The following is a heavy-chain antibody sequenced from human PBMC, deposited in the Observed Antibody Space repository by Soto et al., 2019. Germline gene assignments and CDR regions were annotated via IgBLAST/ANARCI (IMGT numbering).Heavy chain of an antibody. Sequence: PSETLSLTCTVSGGSISSYYWSWIRQPPGKGLEWIGYIYYSGSTNYNPSLKSRVTISVDTSKNQFSLKLSSVTAADTAVYYCARGQSPYTIRFYGSGSCYFDYWGQGTLVTVSS. CDR1: GGSISSYY. CDR2: IYYSGST. V-gene: IGHV4-59*12. J-gene: IGHJ4*02. D-gene: IGHD3-10*01. CDR3: ARGQSPYTIRFYGSGSCYFDY.